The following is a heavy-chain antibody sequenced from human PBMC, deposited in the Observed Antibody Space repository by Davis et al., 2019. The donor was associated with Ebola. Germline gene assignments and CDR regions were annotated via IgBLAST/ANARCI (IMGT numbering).Heavy chain of an antibody. V-gene: IGHV3-53*01. CDR2: IYSGGST. CDR3: ARGDYYYGMDV. J-gene: IGHJ6*02. CDR1: GFTVSSNY. Sequence: PGGSLRLSCAASGFTVSSNYMSWVRQAPGKGLEWVSVIYSGGSTYYADSVKGRFTISRDNSKNSLYLQMNSLRAGDTAVYYCARGDYYYGMDVWGQGTTVTVSS.